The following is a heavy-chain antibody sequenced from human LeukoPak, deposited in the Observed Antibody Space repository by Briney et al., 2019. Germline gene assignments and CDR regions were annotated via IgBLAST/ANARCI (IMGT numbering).Heavy chain of an antibody. D-gene: IGHD2-2*01. CDR3: ARDGCSSTSCLP. CDR2: ISNSGAYT. Sequence: GGSLRLSCAASGFTFSSYAMSWVRQSPGKGLEWVSGISNSGAYTYYADAVKGRFTISRDSSKNTLYLQMNSLRAEDTAVYYCARDGCSSTSCLPWGQGTLVTVSS. J-gene: IGHJ5*02. V-gene: IGHV3-23*01. CDR1: GFTFSSYA.